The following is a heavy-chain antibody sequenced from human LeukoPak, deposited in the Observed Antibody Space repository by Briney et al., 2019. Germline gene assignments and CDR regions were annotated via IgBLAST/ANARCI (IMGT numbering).Heavy chain of an antibody. D-gene: IGHD6-25*01. CDR1: GGSFSGYY. CDR3: ARGWAARYFDL. J-gene: IGHJ2*01. V-gene: IGHV4-34*01. CDR2: INHSGST. Sequence: PETLSLTCAVYGGSFSGYYWSWIRQPPGKGLEWIGEINHSGSTNYNPSLKSRVTISVDTFKNQFSLKLSSVTAADTAVYYCARGWAARYFDLWGRGTLVTVSS.